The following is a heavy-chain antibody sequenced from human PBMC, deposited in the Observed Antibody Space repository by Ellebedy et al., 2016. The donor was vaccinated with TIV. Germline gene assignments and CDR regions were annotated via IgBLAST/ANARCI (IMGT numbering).Heavy chain of an antibody. CDR3: ARDGRLPSKQDIVVVVAATPYYYGMDV. Sequence: SETLSLXXAVYGVSFSGYYWSWIRQPPGKGLEWIGVIKHSGSTNYNPSLKSRVTISVDTSKNQFSLKLSYVTAADTAVYYCARDGRLPSKQDIVVVVAATPYYYGMDVWGQGTTVTVSS. V-gene: IGHV4-34*01. CDR2: IKHSGST. CDR1: GVSFSGYY. J-gene: IGHJ6*02. D-gene: IGHD2-15*01.